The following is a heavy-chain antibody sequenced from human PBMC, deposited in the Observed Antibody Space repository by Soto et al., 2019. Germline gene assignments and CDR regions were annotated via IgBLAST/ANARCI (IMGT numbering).Heavy chain of an antibody. V-gene: IGHV3-7*03. CDR1: GSTFSSYW. CDR2: IKQDGSEK. J-gene: IGHJ4*02. D-gene: IGHD6-19*01. Sequence: EVQLVESGGGLVQPGGSLRLSCAASGSTFSSYWMSWVRQAPGKGLEWVANIKQDGSEKYYVDSVKGRFTISRDNAKNSLYLQMNSLRAEDTAVYYCASSIAVAAYYFDYWGQGTLVTVSS. CDR3: ASSIAVAAYYFDY.